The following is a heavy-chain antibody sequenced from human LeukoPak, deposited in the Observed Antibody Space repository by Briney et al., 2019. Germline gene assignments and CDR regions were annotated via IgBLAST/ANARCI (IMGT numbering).Heavy chain of an antibody. V-gene: IGHV4-34*01. J-gene: IGHJ4*02. CDR1: GGSFSGYY. CDR3: ARGGPYGSEY. D-gene: IGHD3-10*01. Sequence: SETLSLTCAVYGGSFSGYYWSWIRQPPGKGLEWIGEINHSGSTNYNPSLKSRVTISVDTSKNQFSLKLSSVTAADTAVYYCARGGPYGSEYWGQGTLVTVSS. CDR2: INHSGST.